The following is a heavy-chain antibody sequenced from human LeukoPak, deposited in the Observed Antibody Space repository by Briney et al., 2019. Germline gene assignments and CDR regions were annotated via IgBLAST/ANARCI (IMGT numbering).Heavy chain of an antibody. D-gene: IGHD1-26*01. CDR1: GGTFSSYT. Sequence: ASVKVSCKASGGTFSSYTISWVRQAPGQGLEWMGRIIPILGIANYAQKFQGRVTITADKSTSTAYMEPSSLRSEDTAVYYCARGLVGVPPSVFDIWGQGTMVTVSS. J-gene: IGHJ3*02. V-gene: IGHV1-69*02. CDR2: IIPILGIA. CDR3: ARGLVGVPPSVFDI.